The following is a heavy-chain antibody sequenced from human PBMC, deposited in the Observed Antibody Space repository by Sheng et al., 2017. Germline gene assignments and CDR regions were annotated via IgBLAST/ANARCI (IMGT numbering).Heavy chain of an antibody. V-gene: IGHV3-30*04. CDR2: ISYDGSNK. J-gene: IGHJ4*02. D-gene: IGHD5-12*01. Sequence: QVQLVESGGGVVQPGRSLRLSCAASGFTFSSYAMHWVRQAPGKGLEWVAVISYDGSNKYYADSVKGRFTISRDNSKNTLYLQMNSLRAEDTAVYYCARMIVATITGDYWGQGTLVTVSS. CDR3: ARMIVATITGDY. CDR1: GFTFSSYA.